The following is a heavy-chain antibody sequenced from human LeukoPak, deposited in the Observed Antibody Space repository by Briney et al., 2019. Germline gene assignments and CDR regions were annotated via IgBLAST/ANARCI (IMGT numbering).Heavy chain of an antibody. CDR3: ARRGQTYYDFWSGYPSRKNAFDI. CDR1: SGSISSSSYY. Sequence: PSETLSLTCTVSSGSISSSSYYWGWIRQPPGKGLEWIGSIYYSGSTYYNPSLKSRVTISVDTSKNQLSLKLSSVTAADTAVYYCARRGQTYYDFWSGYPSRKNAFDIWGQGTMVTVSS. D-gene: IGHD3-3*01. J-gene: IGHJ3*02. CDR2: IYYSGST. V-gene: IGHV4-39*01.